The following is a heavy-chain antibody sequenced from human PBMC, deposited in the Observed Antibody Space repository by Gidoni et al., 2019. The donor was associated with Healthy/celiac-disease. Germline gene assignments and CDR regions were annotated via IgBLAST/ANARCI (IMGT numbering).Heavy chain of an antibody. V-gene: IGHV3-48*02. J-gene: IGHJ1*01. D-gene: IGHD3-22*01. CDR3: ARDLRSPMIDPTAASAEYFQH. CDR1: GFTFSSYS. CDR2: ISSSSSTI. Sequence: EVQLVESGGGLVQHGGSRRLSGAASGFTFSSYSMNWCRQVPGKGLEWVSYISSSSSTIYYADSVKGRFTISRDNAKNSLYLQMNSLRDEDTAVYYCARDLRSPMIDPTAASAEYFQHWGQGTLVTVSS.